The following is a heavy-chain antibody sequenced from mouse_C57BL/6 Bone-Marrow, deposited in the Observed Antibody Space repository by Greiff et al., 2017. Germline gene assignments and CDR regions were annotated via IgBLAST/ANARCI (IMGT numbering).Heavy chain of an antibody. Sequence: EVQGVESGGGLVKPGGSLKLSCAASGFTFTSYAMSWVRQTPGKRLEWVATISDGGSYTYYPDNVKGRFTIPRDTANNTLYLQMSHLTSEDTPVYYCARDPPGDYWGQGTSVTVSS. CDR3: ARDPPGDY. CDR1: GFTFTSYA. CDR2: ISDGGSYT. V-gene: IGHV5-4*01. J-gene: IGHJ4*01.